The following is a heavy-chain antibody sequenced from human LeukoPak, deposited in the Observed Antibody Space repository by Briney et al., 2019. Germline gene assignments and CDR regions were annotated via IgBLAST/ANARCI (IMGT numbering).Heavy chain of an antibody. CDR3: ARSSMRVTANKSWFDP. CDR2: IYYTGST. CDR1: GGSISSYF. J-gene: IGHJ5*02. D-gene: IGHD2-21*02. Sequence: SETLSLTCTVSGGSISSYFWTWIRQPPGKGLEWIGDIYYTGSTNYNPSLKSRVTISVDTSRTQFSLRLRSVTAADTAVYYCARSSMRVTANKSWFDPWGQGTLVTVSS. V-gene: IGHV4-59*01.